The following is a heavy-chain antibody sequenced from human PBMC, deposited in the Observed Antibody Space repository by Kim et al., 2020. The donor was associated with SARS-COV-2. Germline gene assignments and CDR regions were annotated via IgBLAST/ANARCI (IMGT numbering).Heavy chain of an antibody. V-gene: IGHV4-39*07. CDR1: GGSISSSSYY. J-gene: IGHJ3*02. Sequence: SETLSLTCTVSGGSISSSSYYWGWIRQPPGKGLEWIGSIYYSGSTYYNPSLKSRVTISVDTSKNQFSLKLSSVTAADTAVYYCAREAIAVESGGPDAFDIWGQGTMVTVSS. D-gene: IGHD6-19*01. CDR3: AREAIAVESGGPDAFDI. CDR2: IYYSGST.